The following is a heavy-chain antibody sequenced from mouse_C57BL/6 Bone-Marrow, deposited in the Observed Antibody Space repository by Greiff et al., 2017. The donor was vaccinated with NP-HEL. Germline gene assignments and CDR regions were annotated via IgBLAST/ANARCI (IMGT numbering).Heavy chain of an antibody. V-gene: IGHV2-2*01. CDR1: GFSLTSYG. J-gene: IGHJ2*01. CDR2: IWSGGST. Sequence: VKLMESGPGLVQPSQSLSITCTVSGFSLTSYGVHWVRQSPGKGLEWLGVIWSGGSTDYNAAFISRLSISKDNSKSQVFFKMNSLQADDTAIYYCASPLDSSGYGYFDYWGQGTTLTVSS. CDR3: ASPLDSSGYGYFDY. D-gene: IGHD3-2*02.